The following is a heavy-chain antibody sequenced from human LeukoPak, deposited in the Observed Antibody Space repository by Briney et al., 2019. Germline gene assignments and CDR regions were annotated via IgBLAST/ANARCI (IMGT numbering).Heavy chain of an antibody. Sequence: SETLSLTCTVSGGSISSSSYYWGWIRQPPGKGLEWIGSIYYSGSTYYNPSLKSRVTISVDTSKNQFSLKLSSVTAADTAVYYCARLSWQLLPFDYWGQGTLVTVSS. V-gene: IGHV4-39*01. CDR3: ARLSWQLLPFDY. CDR2: IYYSGST. CDR1: GGSISSSSYY. J-gene: IGHJ4*02. D-gene: IGHD2-15*01.